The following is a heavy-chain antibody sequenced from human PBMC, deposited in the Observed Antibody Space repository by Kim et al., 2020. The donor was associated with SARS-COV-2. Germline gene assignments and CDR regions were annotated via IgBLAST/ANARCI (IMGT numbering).Heavy chain of an antibody. J-gene: IGHJ4*02. V-gene: IGHV5-51*01. CDR3: ARHRYYDSSGLDY. D-gene: IGHD3-22*01. Sequence: YSPAFQGQRTMSADKSISTAYLQWSSLKASDTAMYYCARHRYYDSSGLDYWGQGTLVTVSS.